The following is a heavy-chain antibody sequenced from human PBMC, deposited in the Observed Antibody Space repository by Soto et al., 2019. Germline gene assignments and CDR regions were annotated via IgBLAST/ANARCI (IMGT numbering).Heavy chain of an antibody. Sequence: SETLSLTCAVYGGSFSGYYWSWIRHPPGKGLEWIGEINHSGSTNYNPSLKSRVTISVDTSKNQFSLKLSSVTAADTAVYYCARGSVVVSSSWYATYYYYDGMDVWGQGTTVT. V-gene: IGHV4-34*01. CDR2: INHSGST. D-gene: IGHD6-13*01. CDR1: GGSFSGYY. J-gene: IGHJ6*02. CDR3: ARGSVVVSSSWYATYYYYDGMDV.